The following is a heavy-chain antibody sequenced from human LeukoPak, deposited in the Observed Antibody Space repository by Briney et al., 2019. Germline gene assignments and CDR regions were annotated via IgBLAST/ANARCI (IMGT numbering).Heavy chain of an antibody. V-gene: IGHV1-46*01. J-gene: IGHJ4*02. D-gene: IGHD2-15*01. CDR1: GYTFTSYY. CDR2: INPSGGST. Sequence: GASVKVSCKASGYTFTSYYMHWVRRAPGQGLEWMGIINPSGGSTSYAQKFQGRVTMTRDTSISTAYMELSSLRSEDTAVYYCARVDGSPDYWGQGTLVTVSS. CDR3: ARVDGSPDY.